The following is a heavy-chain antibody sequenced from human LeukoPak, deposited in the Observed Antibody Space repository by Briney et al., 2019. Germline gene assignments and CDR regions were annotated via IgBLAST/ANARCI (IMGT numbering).Heavy chain of an antibody. CDR1: GYTFTSYD. D-gene: IGHD6-6*01. J-gene: IGHJ6*03. CDR2: MNPNSGNT. Sequence: ASVKVSCKASGYTFTSYDINWVRQATGQGLEWMGWMNPNSGNTGYAQKFQGRVTMTRNTSISTAYMELSSLRSEDTAVYYCARDEGPYSSSFGDYYYYMDVWGKGTTVTVSS. CDR3: ARDEGPYSSSFGDYYYYMDV. V-gene: IGHV1-8*01.